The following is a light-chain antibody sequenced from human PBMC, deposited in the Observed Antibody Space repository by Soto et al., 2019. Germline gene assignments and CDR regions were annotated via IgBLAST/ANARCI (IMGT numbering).Light chain of an antibody. V-gene: IGKV3-20*01. CDR2: GAS. J-gene: IGKJ1*01. CDR3: QQYDSSPKT. Sequence: DIALTQSPGTLSFSPGERATLSCTSSQSVSSSYLAWYQQKTGQAPRLLIYGASSRATGIPDRFSGSWSGTDFTLTISRLEPEDVAVYYCQQYDSSPKTFGQGTKVDIK. CDR1: QSVSSSY.